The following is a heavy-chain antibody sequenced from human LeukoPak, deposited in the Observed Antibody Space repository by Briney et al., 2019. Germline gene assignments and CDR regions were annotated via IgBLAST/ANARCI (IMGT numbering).Heavy chain of an antibody. CDR2: IIPIFGTA. D-gene: IGHD1-26*01. V-gene: IGHV1-69*13. CDR1: GGTFSSYA. CDR3: ARDFGGSYYPWYYFDY. Sequence: GASVKVSCKASGGTFSSYAISWVRQAPGQGLEWMGGIIPIFGTANYAQKFQGRVTITADESTSTAYMELSRLRSDDTAVYYCARDFGGSYYPWYYFDYWGQGTLVTVSS. J-gene: IGHJ4*02.